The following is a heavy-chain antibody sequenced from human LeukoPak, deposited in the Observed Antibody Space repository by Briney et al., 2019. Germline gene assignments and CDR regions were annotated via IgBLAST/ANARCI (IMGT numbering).Heavy chain of an antibody. D-gene: IGHD1-26*01. CDR1: GFAFSSYS. J-gene: IGHJ4*02. CDR2: ISSSSSYI. V-gene: IGHV3-21*01. Sequence: GGSLRLSCAASGFAFSSYSMNWVRQAPGKGLEWVSSISSSSSYIYYADSVKGRFTISRDNSKNSLYPQMNSLRAEDTAVYYCARDREQSLDYWGQGTLVTVSS. CDR3: ARDREQSLDY.